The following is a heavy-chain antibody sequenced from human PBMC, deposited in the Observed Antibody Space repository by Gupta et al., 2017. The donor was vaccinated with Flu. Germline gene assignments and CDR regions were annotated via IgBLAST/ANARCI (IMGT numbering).Heavy chain of an antibody. CDR2: ISYDGTYK. Sequence: QVQLVESGGGVVQPGRSLRLSCSVSGFTFRSYGMHWVRQAPGQGLEWVAVISYDGTYKYYADSVKGRFTISRDNSKNTLYLQMNSLRAEDTAFYYCAKDQREFCSGGDCYPQIFHHWGQGTLVTVSS. D-gene: IGHD2-15*01. J-gene: IGHJ1*01. V-gene: IGHV3-30*18. CDR3: AKDQREFCSGGDCYPQIFHH. CDR1: GFTFRSYG.